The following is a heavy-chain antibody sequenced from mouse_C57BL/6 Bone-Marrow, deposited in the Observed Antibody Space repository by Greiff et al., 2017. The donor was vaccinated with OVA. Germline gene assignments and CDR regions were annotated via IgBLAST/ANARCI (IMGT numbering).Heavy chain of an antibody. V-gene: IGHV1-26*01. Sequence: EVKLVESGPELVKPGASVKISCKASGYTFTDYYMNWVKQSHGKSLEWIGDINPNNGGTSYNQKFKGKATLTVDKSSSTAYMELRSLTSEDSAVYYCARDRYDGDYYAMDYWGQGTSVTVSS. CDR3: ARDRYDGDYYAMDY. CDR1: GYTFTDYY. CDR2: INPNNGGT. J-gene: IGHJ4*01. D-gene: IGHD2-3*01.